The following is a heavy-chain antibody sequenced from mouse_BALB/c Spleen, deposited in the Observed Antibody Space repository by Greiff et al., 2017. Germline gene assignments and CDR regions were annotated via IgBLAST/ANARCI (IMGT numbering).Heavy chain of an antibody. D-gene: IGHD2-3*01. Sequence: EVKLVESGGGLVKPGGSLKLSCAASGFTFSSYAMSWVRQSPEKRLEWVAEISSGGSYTYYPDTVTGRFTISRDNAKNTLYLEMSSLRSEDTAMYYCARDYDGAMDYWGQGTSVTVSS. CDR2: ISSGGSYT. J-gene: IGHJ4*01. CDR1: GFTFSSYA. V-gene: IGHV5-9-4*01. CDR3: ARDYDGAMDY.